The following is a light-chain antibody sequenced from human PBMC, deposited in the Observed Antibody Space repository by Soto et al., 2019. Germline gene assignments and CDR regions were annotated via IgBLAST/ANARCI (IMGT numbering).Light chain of an antibody. V-gene: IGKV3-20*01. J-gene: IGKJ1*01. CDR3: QQYGSSPRT. CDR2: GAS. CDR1: RGVSANY. Sequence: ENLLTQSPGTLSLSPGEGATLSCRASRGVSANYLAWYQQKPGQAPTLLIYGASIRAAGIPDRFSGSGSGTDVTLTIRRLEPDDFAVYYCQQYGSSPRTFGKGTKVEIK.